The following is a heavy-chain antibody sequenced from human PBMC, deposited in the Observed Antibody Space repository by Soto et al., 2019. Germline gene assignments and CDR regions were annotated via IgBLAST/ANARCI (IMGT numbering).Heavy chain of an antibody. V-gene: IGHV1-69*06. CDR1: GGTSTRYA. J-gene: IGHJ4*02. D-gene: IGHD3-3*01. CDR2: IVPMFGTS. Sequence: QERLVQSGAEVRKPGSSVKVSCKVTGGTSTRYAINWVRQAPGQGLEWMGGIVPMFGTSKYAQKFQGRVTITADTATNIAYMELRSLRSEDTAVYYCNRGSEYDFWSGYLWGQGTLVSVSA. CDR3: NRGSEYDFWSGYL.